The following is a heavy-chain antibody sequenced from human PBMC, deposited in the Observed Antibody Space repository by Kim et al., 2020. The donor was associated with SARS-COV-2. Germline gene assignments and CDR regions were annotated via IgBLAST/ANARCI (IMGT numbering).Heavy chain of an antibody. Sequence: GGSLRLSCAASGFTFSSYGMHWVRQAPGKGLEWVAVIWYDGSNKYYADSVKGRFTISRDNSKNTLYLQMNSLRAEDTAVYYCARDPGYCSGGSCQVPGAFDIWGQGTMVTVSS. CDR3: ARDPGYCSGGSCQVPGAFDI. J-gene: IGHJ3*02. V-gene: IGHV3-33*01. CDR2: IWYDGSNK. CDR1: GFTFSSYG. D-gene: IGHD2-15*01.